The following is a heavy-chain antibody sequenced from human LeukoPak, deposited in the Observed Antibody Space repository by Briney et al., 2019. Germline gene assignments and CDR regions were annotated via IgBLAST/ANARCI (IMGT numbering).Heavy chain of an antibody. CDR1: GGSISSSSYY. CDR3: ARDLYSNYDYYYMDV. CDR2: IYYSGST. D-gene: IGHD4-11*01. J-gene: IGHJ6*03. V-gene: IGHV4-39*07. Sequence: SETLSLTCTVSGGSISSSSYYWGWIRQPPGKGLEWIGSIYYSGSTYYNLSLRSRVTISVDTSKNQFSLKLSSVTAADTAVYYCARDLYSNYDYYYMDVWGKGTTVTVSS.